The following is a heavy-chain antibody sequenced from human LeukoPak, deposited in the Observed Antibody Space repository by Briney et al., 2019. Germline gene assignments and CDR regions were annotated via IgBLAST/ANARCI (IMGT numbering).Heavy chain of an antibody. Sequence: ASVKVCCKASGGTFSSYAISWVRQAPGQGLEWMGGIIPIFGTANYAQKFQGRVTITTDESTSTAYMELSSLRSEDTAVYYCSLSDGSAYSDYWGQGTLVTVSS. CDR3: SLSDGSAYSDY. V-gene: IGHV1-69*05. J-gene: IGHJ4*02. CDR2: IIPIFGTA. D-gene: IGHD1-26*01. CDR1: GGTFSSYA.